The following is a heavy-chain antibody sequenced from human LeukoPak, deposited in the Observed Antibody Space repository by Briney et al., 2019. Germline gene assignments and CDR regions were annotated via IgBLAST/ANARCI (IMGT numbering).Heavy chain of an antibody. Sequence: SETLSLTCTVSGGSISSSSYYWGWVRQPPGKGLEWIANIYYSGSTYYSPSLRSRVTISVDTSKNQFSLKLTSVTVQDTPVYYCARHASVSGNWPRPLDYWGQGSLVTVSS. CDR1: GGSISSSSYY. CDR3: ARHASVSGNWPRPLDY. J-gene: IGHJ4*02. CDR2: IYYSGST. D-gene: IGHD3-3*01. V-gene: IGHV4-39*01.